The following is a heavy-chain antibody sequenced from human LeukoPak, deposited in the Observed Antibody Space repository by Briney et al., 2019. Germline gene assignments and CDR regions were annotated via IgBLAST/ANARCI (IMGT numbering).Heavy chain of an antibody. CDR2: INPNSGGT. CDR3: ARDRIPPVVVVPAAIYWFDP. Sequence: ASVKVSCKASGYTFTGYYMHWVRQAPGQGLEWMGWINPNSGGTNYAQKFQGRVTMTRDTSTSTAYMELRRLRSDDTAVYYCARDRIPPVVVVPAAIYWFDPWGQGTLVSVSS. J-gene: IGHJ5*02. D-gene: IGHD2-2*01. CDR1: GYTFTGYY. V-gene: IGHV1-2*02.